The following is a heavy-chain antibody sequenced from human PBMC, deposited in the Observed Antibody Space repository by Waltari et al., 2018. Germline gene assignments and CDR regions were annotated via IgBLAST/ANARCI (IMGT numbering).Heavy chain of an antibody. CDR2: IYYSGST. Sequence: QVQLQESGPGLVKPSQTLSLPCTVSGGSISSGYYWGWIRQPPGKGLEWIGSIYYSGSTYYNPSLKSRVTISVDTSKNQFSLKLSSVTAADTAVYYCARVYYDFWERGVNAFDIWGQGTMVTVSS. V-gene: IGHV4-38-2*02. J-gene: IGHJ3*02. D-gene: IGHD3-3*01. CDR3: ARVYYDFWERGVNAFDI. CDR1: GGSISSGYY.